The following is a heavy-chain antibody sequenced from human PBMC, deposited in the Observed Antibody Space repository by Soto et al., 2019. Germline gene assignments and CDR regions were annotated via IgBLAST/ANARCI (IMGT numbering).Heavy chain of an antibody. CDR2: ISGSGGST. Sequence: GGSLRLSCAASGFTFSSYAMSWVRQAPGKGLEWVSAISGSGGSTNYADSVKGRFTISRDNSKNTLYLQMNSLRAEDTAVYYCAKDRPQGSLSSGYYFDYWGQGTLVTVSS. CDR3: AKDRPQGSLSSGYYFDY. CDR1: GFTFSSYA. D-gene: IGHD3-22*01. J-gene: IGHJ4*02. V-gene: IGHV3-23*01.